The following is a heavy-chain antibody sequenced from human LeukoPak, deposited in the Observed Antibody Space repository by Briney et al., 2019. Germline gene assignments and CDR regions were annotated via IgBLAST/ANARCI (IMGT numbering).Heavy chain of an antibody. V-gene: IGHV4-59*01. J-gene: IGHJ4*02. Sequence: PSETLSLTCTVSGGSISSYYWSWIRQPPGEGLEWIGYIYYSGSTNYNPSLKSRVTISVDTSKNQFSLKLSSVTAADTAVYYCASGGGATGYFDYWGQGTLVTVSS. D-gene: IGHD1-26*01. CDR3: ASGGGATGYFDY. CDR2: IYYSGST. CDR1: GGSISSYY.